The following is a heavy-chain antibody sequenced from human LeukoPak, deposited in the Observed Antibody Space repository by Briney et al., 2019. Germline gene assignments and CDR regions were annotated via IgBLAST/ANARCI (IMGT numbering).Heavy chain of an antibody. CDR2: IYYSGST. CDR1: GGSISSYY. D-gene: IGHD4-17*01. V-gene: IGHV4-59*01. Sequence: SETLSLTCTVSGGSISSYYWSWIRQPPGKGLEWIGYIYYSGSTNYNPSLKSRVTISVDTSKNQFSLKLSSVTAADTAVYYCARVARRQATVTYYYYYYMDVWGKGTTVTISS. CDR3: ARVARRQATVTYYYYYYMDV. J-gene: IGHJ6*03.